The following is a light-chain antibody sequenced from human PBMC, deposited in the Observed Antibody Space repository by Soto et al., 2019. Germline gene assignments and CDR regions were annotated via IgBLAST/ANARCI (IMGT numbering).Light chain of an antibody. CDR3: LLYYGGAVV. J-gene: IGLJ2*01. Sequence: QAVVTQEPSLTVSPGGTVTLTCASSTGTVTSGHYPNWLQQKPGQAPRAPIYSTDTRHSWTPARFSGSLLGGKAALTLSGVQPEDEADYYCLLYYGGAVVFGGGTKVTVL. V-gene: IGLV7-43*01. CDR1: TGTVTSGHY. CDR2: STD.